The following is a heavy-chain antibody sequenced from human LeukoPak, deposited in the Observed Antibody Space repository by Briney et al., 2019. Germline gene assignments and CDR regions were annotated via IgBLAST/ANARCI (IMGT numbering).Heavy chain of an antibody. CDR1: GGTLTYDS. J-gene: IGHJ4*02. CDR3: ARDRKDGSQLLYYFDP. D-gene: IGHD1-1*01. Sequence: SVKVSCKASGGTLTYDSVSWVRQAPGQGLEWMGGIIVISGSTTYAQKFKGRVTIRADEATSTVFMKLNSLTVEDTGVYYCARDRKDGSQLLYYFDPWGQGTLISVSS. V-gene: IGHV1-69*13. CDR2: IIVISGST.